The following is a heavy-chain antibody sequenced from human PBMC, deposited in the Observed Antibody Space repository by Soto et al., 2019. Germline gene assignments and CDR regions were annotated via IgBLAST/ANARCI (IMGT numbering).Heavy chain of an antibody. V-gene: IGHV1-69*06. CDR3: ARDRTLVRGVIIWLFDY. Sequence: QGQLLQSGAEVKKPGSSVKVSCKASGGTISTFSINWVRQAPGQGLEWVGGVIPIFGTTNYAQSLQGRVTMTTDTSTGTAYMELRSLRSDDTAVYYCARDRTLVRGVIIWLFDYWGQGTLVTVSS. D-gene: IGHD3-10*01. CDR1: GGTISTFS. CDR2: VIPIFGTT. J-gene: IGHJ4*02.